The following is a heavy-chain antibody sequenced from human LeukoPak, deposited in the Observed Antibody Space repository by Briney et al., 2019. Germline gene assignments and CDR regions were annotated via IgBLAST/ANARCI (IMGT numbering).Heavy chain of an antibody. J-gene: IGHJ6*02. V-gene: IGHV3-11*01. CDR2: ISSSGNTI. CDR1: GFTFSDYY. Sequence: GGSLRLSCAASGFTFSDYYMSWIRQAPGKGLEWVSYISSSGNTIYYADSVKGRFTISRDNAKNSLYLQMNSLRAEDTAVYYCARGVSYYYYYYGMDVWGQGTTVTVSS. CDR3: ARGVSYYYYYYGMDV.